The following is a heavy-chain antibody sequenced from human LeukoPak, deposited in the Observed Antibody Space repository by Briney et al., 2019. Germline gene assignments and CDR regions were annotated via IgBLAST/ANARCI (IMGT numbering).Heavy chain of an antibody. J-gene: IGHJ6*02. Sequence: EASVKVSCKASGYTFTSYDINWVRQATGQGLEWMGWMNPNSGNTGYAQKFQGRVTMTRNTSISTAYMELSSLRSEDTAVYYCARGSFIVVVPAALPHYYYYGTDVWGQGTTVTVSS. CDR3: ARGSFIVVVPAALPHYYYYGTDV. CDR2: MNPNSGNT. V-gene: IGHV1-8*01. CDR1: GYTFTSYD. D-gene: IGHD2-2*01.